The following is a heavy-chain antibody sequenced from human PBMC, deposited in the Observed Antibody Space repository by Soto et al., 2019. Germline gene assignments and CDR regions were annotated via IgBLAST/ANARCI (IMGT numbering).Heavy chain of an antibody. CDR1: DGSFSGYY. J-gene: IGHJ3*02. CDR3: ARDIADLGYAFDI. CDR2: INHSGST. D-gene: IGHD6-13*01. Sequence: QVQLQQWGAGLLKPSETLSLTCAVYDGSFSGYYWSWLSQPPGKGLEGMGEINHSGSTNYTPSLKSGVTISVDTTKNQFSLKLRSVTSADTAVYYCARDIADLGYAFDIWGKGTMVTVPS. V-gene: IGHV4-34*01.